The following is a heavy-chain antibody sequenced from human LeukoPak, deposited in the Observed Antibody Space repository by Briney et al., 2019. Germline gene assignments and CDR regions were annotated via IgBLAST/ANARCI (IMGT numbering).Heavy chain of an antibody. CDR3: AKDVGKWESLHFFDY. V-gene: IGHV3-23*01. CDR2: ISGSGAST. Sequence: GGSLRLSCLTSGFTLSTNAMSWVRQAPGKGLERISGISGSGASTYYADSVKGRFTISRDDSRNTLYLQMNSLRGDDTAVYYCAKDVGKWESLHFFDYWGQGTLVTVSS. CDR1: GFTLSTNA. J-gene: IGHJ4*02. D-gene: IGHD1-26*01.